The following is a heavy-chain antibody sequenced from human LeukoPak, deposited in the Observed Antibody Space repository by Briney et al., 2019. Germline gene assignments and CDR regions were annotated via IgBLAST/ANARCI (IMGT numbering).Heavy chain of an antibody. CDR3: ARGNYYDNPTVDY. V-gene: IGHV3-33*01. D-gene: IGHD3-22*01. CDR2: IWYDGSNK. CDR1: GFTFSSYG. Sequence: GGSLRLSCAASGFTFSSYGMHRVRQAPGKGLEWVAVIWYDGSNKYYADSVKGRFTISRDNSKNTLYLQMNSLRAEDTAVYYCARGNYYDNPTVDYWGQGTLVTVSS. J-gene: IGHJ4*02.